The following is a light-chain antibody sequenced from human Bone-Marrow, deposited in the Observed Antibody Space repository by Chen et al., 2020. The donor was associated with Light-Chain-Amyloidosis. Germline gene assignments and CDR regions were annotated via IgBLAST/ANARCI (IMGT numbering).Light chain of an antibody. V-gene: IGKV4-1*01. CDR3: QQYYGTPT. Sequence: DIVMTQYPDALAVSLGERATITCKSSRSVLSPSNNRNYLAWYQQKRGQPPKLLIYRASTRQSGVPDRFSGSGSGTDFTLTSSSLQADDVALYFCQQYYGTPTFGGGT. CDR1: RSVLSPSNNRNY. CDR2: RAS. J-gene: IGKJ4*01.